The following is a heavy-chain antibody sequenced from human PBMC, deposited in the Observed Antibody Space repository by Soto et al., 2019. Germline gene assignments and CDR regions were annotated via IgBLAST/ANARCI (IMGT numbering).Heavy chain of an antibody. CDR3: ARRRCISTSCYGDYYYYGVDV. D-gene: IGHD2-2*01. CDR1: GYNFTTYG. CDR2: ISAYNANT. V-gene: IGHV1-18*01. J-gene: IGHJ6*02. Sequence: AASVKVSCKASGYNFTTYGITWVRQAPGQGLEWMGWISAYNANTNYAQKLQGRVTMTTDTSTSTAYMELRSLRSDDTAVYYCARRRCISTSCYGDYYYYGVDVWGQGTTVTVSS.